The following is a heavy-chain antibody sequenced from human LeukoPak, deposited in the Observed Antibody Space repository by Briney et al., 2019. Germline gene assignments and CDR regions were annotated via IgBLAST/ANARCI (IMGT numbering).Heavy chain of an antibody. CDR1: GFTFSSYS. D-gene: IGHD3-3*01. CDR3: ARAKGIFGVVIKNYFDY. Sequence: GGSLRLSCADSGFTFSSYSMNWVRQAPGKGLEWVSSISSSSSYIYYADSVKGRFTISRDNAKNSLYLQMNSLRAEDTAVYYCARAKGIFGVVIKNYFDYWGQGTLVTVSS. CDR2: ISSSSSYI. V-gene: IGHV3-21*01. J-gene: IGHJ4*02.